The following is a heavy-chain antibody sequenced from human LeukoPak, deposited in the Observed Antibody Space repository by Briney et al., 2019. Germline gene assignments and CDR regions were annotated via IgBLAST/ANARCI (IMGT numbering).Heavy chain of an antibody. CDR2: IYSGGST. J-gene: IGHJ6*02. D-gene: IGHD3-22*01. V-gene: IGHV3-53*01. CDR3: ARDSAKDYYYDSSGYYPRNYYYGMDV. Sequence: GGSLRLSCAASGFTFSSYWMSWVRQAPGKGLEWVSVIYSGGSTYYADSVKGRFTISRDNSKNTLYLQMNSLRAEDTAVYYCARDSAKDYYYDSSGYYPRNYYYGMDVWGQGTTVTVSS. CDR1: GFTFSSYW.